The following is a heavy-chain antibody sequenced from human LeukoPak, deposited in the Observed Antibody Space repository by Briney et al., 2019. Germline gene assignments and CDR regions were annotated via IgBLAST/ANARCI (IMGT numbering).Heavy chain of an antibody. CDR3: ARSIGWLPSTNVVTAKGWFDP. J-gene: IGHJ5*02. V-gene: IGHV4-61*02. D-gene: IGHD2-21*02. CDR2: ICTSGSN. Sequence: SQTLSLICAVSGGSISSGSYYWSWIRQPAGKGLEWIGRICTSGSNHYKPSLKSPVTISVDTSKNQFSLKLSSVTAADTAVYYCARSIGWLPSTNVVTAKGWFDPWGQGTLVTVSS. CDR1: GGSISSGSYY.